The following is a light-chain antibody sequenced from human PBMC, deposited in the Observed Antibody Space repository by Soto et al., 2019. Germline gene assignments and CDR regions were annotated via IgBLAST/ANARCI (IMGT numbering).Light chain of an antibody. J-gene: IGKJ1*01. V-gene: IGKV1-39*01. CDR3: QQYNNWPKT. CDR1: QSIGSY. CDR2: AAS. Sequence: DIQMTQSPSSLSASVRDTVTITCRASQSIGSYLTWYQQKPGKAPTLLIYAASTWHSGIPARFSGSGSGTEFTLTISSLQSEDFAVYYCQQYNNWPKTFGQGTKVDIK.